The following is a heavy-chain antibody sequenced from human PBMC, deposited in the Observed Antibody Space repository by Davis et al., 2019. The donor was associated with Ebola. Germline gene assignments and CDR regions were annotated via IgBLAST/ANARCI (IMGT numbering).Heavy chain of an antibody. CDR2: INPSGGST. CDR3: ATDSDGMDV. Sequence: ASVKVSCKASGYTFTSYYMHWVRQAPGQGLEWMGIINPSGGSTSYAQKFQGRVTMTEDTSTDTAYMELSSLRSEDTAVYYCATDSDGMDVWGQGTTVTVSS. V-gene: IGHV1-46*01. CDR1: GYTFTSYY. J-gene: IGHJ6*02.